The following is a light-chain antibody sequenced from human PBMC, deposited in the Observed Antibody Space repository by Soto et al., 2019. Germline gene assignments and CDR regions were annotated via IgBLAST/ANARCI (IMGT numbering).Light chain of an antibody. J-gene: IGKJ1*01. Sequence: EIVLTQSPATLSLSPGERATLSCRASQSVTSNYLAWFQQKPGQAPRLLIYGASNRATGIPDRFSGSGSGTDFTLTISRLDPEDFAVYYCHQYDNSPWTFGQGTKVDIK. V-gene: IGKV3-20*01. CDR3: HQYDNSPWT. CDR2: GAS. CDR1: QSVTSNY.